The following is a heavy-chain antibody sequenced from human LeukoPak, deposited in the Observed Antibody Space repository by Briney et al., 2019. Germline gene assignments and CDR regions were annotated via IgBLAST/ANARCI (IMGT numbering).Heavy chain of an antibody. V-gene: IGHV3-23*01. CDR1: GFTFSNYA. Sequence: PGGSLRLSCAASGFTFSNYAMSWVRQAPGKGLEWVSAISGSGGSTYYADSVKGRFTISRDNSKNTLYLQMNSLRAEDTAVYYCAKALFDCSSTSCYGSHYWGQGTLVTVSS. J-gene: IGHJ4*02. D-gene: IGHD2-2*01. CDR2: ISGSGGST. CDR3: AKALFDCSSTSCYGSHY.